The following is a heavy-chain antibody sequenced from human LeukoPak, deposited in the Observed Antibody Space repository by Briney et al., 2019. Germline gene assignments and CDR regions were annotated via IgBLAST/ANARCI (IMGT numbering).Heavy chain of an antibody. V-gene: IGHV3-66*02. CDR3: ARAQDILTGYYIGVFYYFDY. CDR2: IYSGGST. J-gene: IGHJ4*02. D-gene: IGHD3-9*01. CDR1: GFTVSSNY. Sequence: GGSLRLSXAASGFTVSSNYMSWVRQAPGKGLEWVSVIYSGGSTYYADSVKGRFTISRDNSKNTLYLQMNSLRAEDTAVYYCARAQDILTGYYIGVFYYFDYWGQGTLVTVSS.